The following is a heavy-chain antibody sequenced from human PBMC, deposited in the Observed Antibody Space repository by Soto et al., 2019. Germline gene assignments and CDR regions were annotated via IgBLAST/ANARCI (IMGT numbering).Heavy chain of an antibody. D-gene: IGHD4-17*01. CDR2: INPNSGGT. J-gene: IGHJ1*01. Sequence: ASVKVSCKASGYTFTGYYMHWVRQAPGQGLEWMGWINPNSGGTNYAQKFQGWVTMTRDTSISTAYMELSRLRSDDTAVYYCARSVNDYGDQLEYFQHWGQGTMVIVSS. V-gene: IGHV1-2*04. CDR3: ARSVNDYGDQLEYFQH. CDR1: GYTFTGYY.